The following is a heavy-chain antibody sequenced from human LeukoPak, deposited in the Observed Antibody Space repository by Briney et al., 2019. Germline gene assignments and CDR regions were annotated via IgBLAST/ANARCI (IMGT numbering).Heavy chain of an antibody. V-gene: IGHV3-48*01. D-gene: IGHD1-26*01. CDR1: GFTLRTYT. J-gene: IGHJ4*02. Sequence: GGSLRLSWAASGFTLRTYTMNWVRQAPGKGLEWVSYISTSSSTIYYADSVKGRFTISRDNAKNSLYLQMNSLRAEDTAVYYCARESPRIVVPTTFDYWGQGTLVTVSS. CDR3: ARESPRIVVPTTFDY. CDR2: ISTSSSTI.